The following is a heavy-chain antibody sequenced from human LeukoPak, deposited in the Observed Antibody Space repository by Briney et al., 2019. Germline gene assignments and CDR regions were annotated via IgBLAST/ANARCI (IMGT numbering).Heavy chain of an antibody. CDR3: ARDFPFTMVRGMY. CDR2: IIPILGIA. CDR1: GGTFSSYA. Sequence: ASVKVSCKASGGTFSSYAISWVRQAPGQGLEWMGRIIPILGIANYAQEFQGRVTITAGKSTSTAYMELSSLRSEDTAVYYCARDFPFTMVRGMYWSQGTLVTVSS. D-gene: IGHD3-10*01. J-gene: IGHJ4*02. V-gene: IGHV1-69*04.